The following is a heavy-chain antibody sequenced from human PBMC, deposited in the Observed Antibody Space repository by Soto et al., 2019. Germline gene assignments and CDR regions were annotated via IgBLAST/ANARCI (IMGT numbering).Heavy chain of an antibody. Sequence: GGSLRLSCAASGFTFSSYAMTWVRQAPGKGLEWVSVILNTGGDTLYADSVKGRFTISRDNSKDTLYLQMNILRVEDTAIYYCARASGESYPGSRVFDSWGQGTQVTVSS. CDR3: ARASGESYPGSRVFDS. CDR2: ILNTGGDT. D-gene: IGHD3-10*01. J-gene: IGHJ4*02. V-gene: IGHV3-23*01. CDR1: GFTFSSYA.